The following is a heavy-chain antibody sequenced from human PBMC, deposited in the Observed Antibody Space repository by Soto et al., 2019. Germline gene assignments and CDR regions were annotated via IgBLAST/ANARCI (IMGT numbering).Heavy chain of an antibody. D-gene: IGHD3-3*01. J-gene: IGHJ6*02. Sequence: QVQLVQSGGEVKRPGASMKVSCQASGYSFSSYGVSWVRQAPGQGLQWLGWVSADSGKTKYAQILQGRLTLTTDTSTNTAYMELRSLTSDDTAMYYCARDSPYNDSWGGVMESYSYNMDVWGQGTTVIVSS. V-gene: IGHV1-18*01. CDR2: VSADSGKT. CDR1: GYSFSSYG. CDR3: ARDSPYNDSWGGVMESYSYNMDV.